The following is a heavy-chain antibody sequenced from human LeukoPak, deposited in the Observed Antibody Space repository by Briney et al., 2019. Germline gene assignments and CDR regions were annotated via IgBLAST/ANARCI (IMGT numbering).Heavy chain of an antibody. J-gene: IGHJ5*02. Sequence: ASVKVTCQASGYTFISYYMHWVRQAPAQGLEWMGIINPSGGSTSYAQKFQGRVTMTRDMSTSTVYMELSSLRSEDTAVYYCARVLYSGSSYLFDPWGQGTLVTVSS. CDR2: INPSGGST. V-gene: IGHV1-46*01. CDR1: GYTFISYY. CDR3: ARVLYSGSSYLFDP. D-gene: IGHD6-13*01.